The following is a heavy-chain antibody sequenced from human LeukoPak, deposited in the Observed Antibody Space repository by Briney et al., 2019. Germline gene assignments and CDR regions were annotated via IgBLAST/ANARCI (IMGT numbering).Heavy chain of an antibody. CDR2: IKQDGSEK. CDR1: GFTFSSYA. D-gene: IGHD3-10*01. CDR3: AREPPLVGVIMFGTDY. V-gene: IGHV3-7*01. Sequence: QAGGSLRLSCAASGFTFSSYAMHWVRQAPGKGLEWVANIKQDGSEKYYVDSVKGRFTISRDNAKNSLYLQMNSLRAEDTAVYYCAREPPLVGVIMFGTDYWGQGTLVTVSS. J-gene: IGHJ4*02.